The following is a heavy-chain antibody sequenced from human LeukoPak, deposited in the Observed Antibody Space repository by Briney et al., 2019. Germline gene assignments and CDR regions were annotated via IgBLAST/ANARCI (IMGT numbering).Heavy chain of an antibody. J-gene: IGHJ4*02. Sequence: PGGSLRLSCAASGFSLSSYATHWVRQAPGKGLEWVAIISYDGSKKYYADSVKGRFTVSRDNSKNTLFLQMNSLRAEDTAIYYCAKEPNHSSGYWDYWGQGTLVTVSS. CDR1: GFSLSSYA. CDR2: ISYDGSKK. CDR3: AKEPNHSSGYWDY. D-gene: IGHD3-22*01. V-gene: IGHV3-30*04.